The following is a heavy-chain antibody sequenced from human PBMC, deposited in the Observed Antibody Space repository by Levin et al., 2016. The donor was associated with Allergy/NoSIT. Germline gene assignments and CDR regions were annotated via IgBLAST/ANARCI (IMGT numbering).Heavy chain of an antibody. Sequence: ASVKVSCKASGYPFTTYGITWVRQAPGQGLEWVGWIGVYNGYTDFAQKFQGRVTLSTDTFTNTVYMEMERLRSDDTAVYYCARGQPPDCGGDCYIFDYWGQGTLIIVSS. CDR1: GYPFTTYG. V-gene: IGHV1-18*01. CDR2: IGVYNGYT. D-gene: IGHD2-21*02. J-gene: IGHJ4*02. CDR3: ARGQPPDCGGDCYIFDY.